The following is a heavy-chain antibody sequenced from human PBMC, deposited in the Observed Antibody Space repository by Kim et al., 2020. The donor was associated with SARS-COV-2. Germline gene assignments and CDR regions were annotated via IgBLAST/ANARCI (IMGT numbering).Heavy chain of an antibody. CDR2: IYYTGGT. V-gene: IGHV4-59*03. D-gene: IGHD1-1*01. Sequence: SETLSLTCTVSGVSINSHYWIWIRQPPGKGREWIGYIYYTGGTSYNPSLTSRVTISVDTYKNQFSLQLTSVTAADTAVYYCARIPDAHLWNHYFYSWGQGTLVSVSS. CDR3: ARIPDAHLWNHYFYS. J-gene: IGHJ4*02. CDR1: GVSINSHY.